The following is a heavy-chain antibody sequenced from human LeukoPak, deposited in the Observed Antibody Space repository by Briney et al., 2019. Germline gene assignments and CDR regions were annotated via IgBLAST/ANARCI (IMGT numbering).Heavy chain of an antibody. CDR1: GLTFSIYR. Sequence: PGGSLRLSCTPSGLTFSIYRMNWVRQAPGEGREWVSFISSSSSYIYYADSVKGRFTISRDNAKNSLYLQMSSLRAEDTAVYYCARDLYHFDTSGYLYWGQGTLVTVSS. J-gene: IGHJ4*02. D-gene: IGHD3-22*01. CDR2: ISSSSSYI. V-gene: IGHV3-21*06. CDR3: ARDLYHFDTSGYLY.